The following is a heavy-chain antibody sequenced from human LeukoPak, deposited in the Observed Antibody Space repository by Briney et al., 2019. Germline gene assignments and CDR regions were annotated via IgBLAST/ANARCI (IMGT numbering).Heavy chain of an antibody. J-gene: IGHJ4*02. V-gene: IGHV3-23*01. CDR2: ISGSGGST. Sequence: GWSLRLSCAASGFTFSSYAMSWVRQAPGKGLEWVSAISGSGGSTYYADSVKGRFTISRDNSKNTLYLQMNSLRAEDTAVYYCAKDPVLLWFGEPSSYFDYWGQGTLVTVSS. CDR1: GFTFSSYA. D-gene: IGHD3-10*01. CDR3: AKDPVLLWFGEPSSYFDY.